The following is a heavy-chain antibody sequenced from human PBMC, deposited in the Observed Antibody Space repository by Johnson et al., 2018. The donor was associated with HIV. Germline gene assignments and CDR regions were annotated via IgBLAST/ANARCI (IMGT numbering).Heavy chain of an antibody. CDR1: QFTFSSYD. CDR3: AQPLGMATISDAFDI. J-gene: IGHJ3*02. CDR2: IRYDGSNK. V-gene: IGHV3-30*02. Sequence: QVQLVESGGGLAKPAWSPRLSCAASQFTFSSYDMNCVRQAPGKGLEWVAFIRYDGSNKNYADSVKGRFTLSRDNSKNTLYLQMNSLRAEETAVYYCAQPLGMATISDAFDIWGQGTMVTVSS. D-gene: IGHD5-24*01.